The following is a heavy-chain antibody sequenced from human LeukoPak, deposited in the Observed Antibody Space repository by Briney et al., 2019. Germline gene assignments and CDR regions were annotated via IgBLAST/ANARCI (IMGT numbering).Heavy chain of an antibody. J-gene: IGHJ4*02. V-gene: IGHV1-24*01. D-gene: IGHD6-13*01. Sequence: VASVKVSCKVSGYTLTELSMHWVRQAPGKGLEWMGGFDPEDGETIYAQKFQGRVTMTEDTSTDTAYMELSSLRSEDTAVYYCALSYSGSFHFDYWGQGTLVTVSS. CDR1: GYTLTELS. CDR3: ALSYSGSFHFDY. CDR2: FDPEDGET.